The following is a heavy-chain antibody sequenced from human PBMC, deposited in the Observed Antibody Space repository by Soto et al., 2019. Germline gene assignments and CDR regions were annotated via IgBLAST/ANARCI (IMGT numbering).Heavy chain of an antibody. J-gene: IGHJ5*02. CDR1: GYTFTSYD. V-gene: IGHV1-8*01. D-gene: IGHD5-18*01. Sequence: QVQLVQSGAEVKKPGASVKVSCKASGYTFTSYDINWVRQATGQGLEWMGWMNPNSGNTGYAEKFQSRVTMTRNTAISTAYRELSSLRSEDTAVYYCERERSAADTGWFDPWGQGTLVTVSS. CDR2: MNPNSGNT. CDR3: ERERSAADTGWFDP.